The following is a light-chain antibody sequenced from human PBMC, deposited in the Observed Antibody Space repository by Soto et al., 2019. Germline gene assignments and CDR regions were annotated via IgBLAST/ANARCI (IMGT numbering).Light chain of an antibody. CDR2: DAS. CDR3: QQRSNWPPIT. V-gene: IGKV3-11*01. J-gene: IGKJ5*01. CDR1: QSVSSSY. Sequence: ELVLTQSPATLSLSPGARATLSCRASQSVSSSYLAWYQLKPGQAPRLLIYDASNRATGIPARFSGSVSGTDFTLTISSLEPEDFAVYYGQQRSNWPPITFGQGTRLEIK.